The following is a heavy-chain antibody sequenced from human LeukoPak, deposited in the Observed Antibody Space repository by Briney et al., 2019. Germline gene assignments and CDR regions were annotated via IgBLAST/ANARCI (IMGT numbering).Heavy chain of an antibody. CDR1: GYTFTSYG. CDR3: ARALYQVNKDKQWLTKKYAFDI. CDR2: IIPIFGTA. D-gene: IGHD6-19*01. V-gene: IGHV1-69*06. J-gene: IGHJ3*02. Sequence: GASVKVSCKASGYTFTSYGISWVRQAPGQGLEWMGGIIPIFGTANYAQKFQGRVTITADKSTSTAYMELSSLRSEDTAVYYCARALYQVNKDKQWLTKKYAFDIWGQGTMVTVSS.